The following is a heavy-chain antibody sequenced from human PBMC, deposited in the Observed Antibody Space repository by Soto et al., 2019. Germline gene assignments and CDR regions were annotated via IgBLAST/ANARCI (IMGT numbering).Heavy chain of an antibody. Sequence: SDTLSLTCAVSGGSISSGGYSWSWIRQPPGKGLEWIGYIYHSGSTYYNPSLKSRVTISVDRSKNQFSLKLSSVTAADTAVYYCARAGYSSRWYHRLDPWGQGNLV. CDR1: GGSISSGGYS. CDR2: IYHSGST. V-gene: IGHV4-30-2*01. J-gene: IGHJ5*02. D-gene: IGHD6-13*01. CDR3: ARAGYSSRWYHRLDP.